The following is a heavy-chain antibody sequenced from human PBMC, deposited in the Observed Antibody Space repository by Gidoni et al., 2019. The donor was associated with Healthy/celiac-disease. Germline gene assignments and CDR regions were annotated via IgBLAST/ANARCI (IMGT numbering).Heavy chain of an antibody. D-gene: IGHD3-22*01. CDR3: ARDHRDSSAVDY. Sequence: QVQLVESGGGVVQPGRSLRLSCAASGFTFSSYGMHWVRQAPGKGLEWVAVIWYDGSNKYYADSVKGRFTISRDNSKNTLYLQMNSLRAEDTAVYYCARDHRDSSAVDYWGQGTLVTVSS. J-gene: IGHJ4*02. V-gene: IGHV3-33*01. CDR2: IWYDGSNK. CDR1: GFTFSSYG.